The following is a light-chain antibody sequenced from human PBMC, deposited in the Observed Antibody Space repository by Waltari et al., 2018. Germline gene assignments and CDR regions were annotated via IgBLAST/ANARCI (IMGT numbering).Light chain of an antibody. CDR3: QQYESFSLT. V-gene: IGKV1-5*03. Sequence: DIQITQSPSTLSASVVGRVTITCRASQSISKLLALYQQKPEKAPKLLIYMASTLESGVPSRFSGSGSGTEFTLTISRLQPDDLATYYCQQYESFSLTFGQGTKVEIK. CDR2: MAS. J-gene: IGKJ1*01. CDR1: QSISKL.